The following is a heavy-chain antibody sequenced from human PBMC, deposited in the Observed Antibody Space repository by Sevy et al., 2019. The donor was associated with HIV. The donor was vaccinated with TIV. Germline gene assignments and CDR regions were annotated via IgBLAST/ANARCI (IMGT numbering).Heavy chain of an antibody. CDR3: ARGNIEITMMIVVFTGGIYYFDY. V-gene: IGHV4-34*01. CDR2: ISHSGTV. Sequence: SETLSLTCAVYGGSFSGYYWSWIRQPPGKGLEWIGEISHSGTVNYNPSLKSRVTISVDTSKDQFSLKLSSVTAADTAVYYWARGNIEITMMIVVFTGGIYYFDYWGQGTLVTVSS. D-gene: IGHD3-22*01. J-gene: IGHJ4*02. CDR1: GGSFSGYY.